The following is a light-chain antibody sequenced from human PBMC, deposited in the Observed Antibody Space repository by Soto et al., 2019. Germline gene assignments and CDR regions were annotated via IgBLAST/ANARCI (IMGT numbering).Light chain of an antibody. CDR2: DAS. Sequence: EIVFTQSPCTLSLSPGERATLSCRASQSVRSYLAWYQQRPGQAPRLLIYDASTRVAGIPGRFSGSGSGTDFTLTITRLEPEDFAVYYCQHRSNWPLTFGGGTQVEIK. J-gene: IGKJ4*01. V-gene: IGKV3-11*01. CDR3: QHRSNWPLT. CDR1: QSVRSY.